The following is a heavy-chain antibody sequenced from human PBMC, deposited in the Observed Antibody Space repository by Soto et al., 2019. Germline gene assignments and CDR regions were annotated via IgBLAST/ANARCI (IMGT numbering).Heavy chain of an antibody. CDR1: GGSFSGYY. CDR3: ARGVATSPQRFDY. Sequence: SETLSLTCAVYGGSFSGYYWSWIRQPPGKGLEWIGEINHSGSTNYNPSLKSRVTISVDTSKNQFSLKLSSVTAADTAVYYCARGVATSPQRFDYWGQGTLVTVSS. CDR2: INHSGST. V-gene: IGHV4-34*01. D-gene: IGHD5-12*01. J-gene: IGHJ4*02.